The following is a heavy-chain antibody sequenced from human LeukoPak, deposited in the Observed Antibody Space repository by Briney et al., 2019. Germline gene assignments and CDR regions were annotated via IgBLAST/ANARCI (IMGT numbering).Heavy chain of an antibody. CDR2: IYYTGST. CDR3: ARGADSSGYYSIFYFDY. CDR1: GGSINTYF. Sequence: SETLSLTCTVSGGSINTYFWSWIRQPPGKELEWIGNIYYTGSTYYNPSLKSRVTISVDTSKNQFSLKLSSVTAADTAVYYCARGADSSGYYSIFYFDYWGQGTLVTVSS. V-gene: IGHV4-59*12. J-gene: IGHJ4*02. D-gene: IGHD3-22*01.